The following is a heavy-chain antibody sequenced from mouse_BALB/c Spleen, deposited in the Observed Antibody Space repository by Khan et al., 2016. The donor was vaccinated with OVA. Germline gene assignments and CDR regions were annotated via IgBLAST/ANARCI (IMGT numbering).Heavy chain of an antibody. CDR1: GYTFTSYD. D-gene: IGHD2-14*01. CDR2: MFPGDGSP. V-gene: IGHV1-85*01. CDR3: ARGGYGGFAY. Sequence: QVQLQQSGAELVKPGASVKLSCKASGYTFTSYDINWVRQRPEQGLEWIGWMFPGDGSPKYNENFKGKATLTTDKSSSTAYMQISRLTSEDSGAYFCARGGYGGFAYWGQGTLVTVSA. J-gene: IGHJ3*01.